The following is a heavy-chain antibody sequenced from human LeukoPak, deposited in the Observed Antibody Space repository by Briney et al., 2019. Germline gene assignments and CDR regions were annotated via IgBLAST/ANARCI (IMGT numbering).Heavy chain of an antibody. CDR1: GFTFSSYW. J-gene: IGHJ4*02. CDR3: ARAILGVVTTIPDY. V-gene: IGHV3-21*01. Sequence: GGSLRLSCAASGFTFSSYWMHWVRQAPGKGLEWVASISSSNSYIYYVESVRGRFTISRDNAKNSLYLQMNSLRAEDTGVYYCARAILGVVTTIPDYWGQGTLVTVSS. CDR2: ISSSNSYI. D-gene: IGHD2-21*02.